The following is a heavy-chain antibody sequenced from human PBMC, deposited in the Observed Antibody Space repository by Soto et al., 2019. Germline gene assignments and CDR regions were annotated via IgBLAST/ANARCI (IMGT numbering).Heavy chain of an antibody. CDR3: ARDLPGTAVNY. CDR2: IYYSGST. D-gene: IGHD3-10*01. V-gene: IGHV4-61*01. J-gene: IGHJ4*02. Sequence: QVQLQESGPGLVKPSETLSLTCTVSGGSVSSGSYYWSWIRQPPGKGLEWIGYIYYSGSTNYNPSRKSRVTISVDTSKTQCSLKLSSVTAADTAVYYCARDLPGTAVNYRGQGTLVTVSS. CDR1: GGSVSSGSYY.